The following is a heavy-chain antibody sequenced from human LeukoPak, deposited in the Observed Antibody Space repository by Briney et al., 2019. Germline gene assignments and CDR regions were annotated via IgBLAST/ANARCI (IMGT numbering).Heavy chain of an antibody. D-gene: IGHD3-10*01. CDR2: ISAYNGNT. CDR3: ARHVELLWFGELLNFDY. J-gene: IGHJ4*02. Sequence: ASVKVSCKASGYTFTSYGISWVRQAPGQGLEWMGWISAYNGNTNYAQKLQGRVTMTTDTSTSTAYMELRSLRSDDTAVYYCARHVELLWFGELLNFDYWGQGTLVTVSS. V-gene: IGHV1-18*01. CDR1: GYTFTSYG.